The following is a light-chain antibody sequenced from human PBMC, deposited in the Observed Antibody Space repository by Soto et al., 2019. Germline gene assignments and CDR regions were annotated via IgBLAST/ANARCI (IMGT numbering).Light chain of an antibody. CDR2: DTY. V-gene: IGKV3-15*01. CDR3: EQTYSTPVT. Sequence: EIVLTQSPASLSVSPGERATLSCRASQSVRSKVAWYQQKPGQAPSLVIYDTYIRATGIPARFSGSGFGTDFTLTISSLQPEDFATYYCEQTYSTPVTFGQGTRLEIK. CDR1: QSVRSK. J-gene: IGKJ5*01.